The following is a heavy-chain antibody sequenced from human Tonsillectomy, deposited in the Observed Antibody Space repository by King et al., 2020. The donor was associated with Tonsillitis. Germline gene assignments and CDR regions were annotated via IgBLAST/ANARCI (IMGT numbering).Heavy chain of an antibody. D-gene: IGHD5-18*01. CDR1: GYTFTSYG. CDR2: ISAYNGNP. J-gene: IGHJ4*02. CDR3: ARYSFGSIPRSDYFYY. Sequence: QLVQSGSEVKKPGASVKVSCKASGYTFTSYGISWVRQAPGQGLEWMGWISAYNGNPNYAQNLQGRVTMTTDTSTSTAYMELRSLRSDDTAVYYCARYSFGSIPRSDYFYYWGQGTLVTVSS. V-gene: IGHV1-18*01.